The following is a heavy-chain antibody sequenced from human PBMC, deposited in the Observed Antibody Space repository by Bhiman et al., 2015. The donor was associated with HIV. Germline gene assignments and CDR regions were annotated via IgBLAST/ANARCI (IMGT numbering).Heavy chain of an antibody. CDR1: GFTFSNAW. D-gene: IGHD6-13*01. V-gene: IGHV3-15*05. J-gene: IGHJ4*02. CDR2: IKSKTDGGTT. CDR3: AKGPLYRSSSYRPYYFDY. Sequence: EVQLVESGGGLVKPGGSLRLSCAASGFTFSNAWMSWVRQAPGKGLEWVGRIKSKTDGGTTDYAAPVKGRFTISRDDSKNTLYLQMNSLRADDTALYYCAKGPLYRSSSYRPYYFDYWGQGTLVTVSS.